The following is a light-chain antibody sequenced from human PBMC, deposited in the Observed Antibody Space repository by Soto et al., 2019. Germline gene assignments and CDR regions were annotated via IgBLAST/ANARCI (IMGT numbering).Light chain of an antibody. CDR3: QQYNSYRT. CDR1: QSISSW. CDR2: KAS. Sequence: DVQMTQSPSTLSASLGDRVSSTCRASQSISSWLAWYQQKPGKAPKLLIYKASSLESGVPSRFSGSGSGTEFTLTISSLQPDDFATYYCQQYNSYRTFGQGTKVDI. J-gene: IGKJ1*01. V-gene: IGKV1-5*03.